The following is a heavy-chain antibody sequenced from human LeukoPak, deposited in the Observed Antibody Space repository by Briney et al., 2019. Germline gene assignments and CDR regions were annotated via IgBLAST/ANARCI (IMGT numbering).Heavy chain of an antibody. CDR2: INTNTGKP. CDR1: GHTFTSYA. D-gene: IGHD3-22*01. V-gene: IGHV7-4-1*02. J-gene: IGHJ5*02. Sequence: ASVKASCKASGHTFTSYAINWVRQAPGQRLECRGWINTNTGKPTYAPGFTERFVFSSYTSVSPAYLQISSLKAEDTAVYYCARGPLDYYDTPFDPWGQGTVVTVCS. CDR3: ARGPLDYYDTPFDP.